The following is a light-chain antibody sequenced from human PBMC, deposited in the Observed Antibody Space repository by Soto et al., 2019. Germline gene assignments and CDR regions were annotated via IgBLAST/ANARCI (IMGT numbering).Light chain of an antibody. CDR2: GAS. Sequence: EILLTQSPGTLSLSPGERATLTCRASQSVSSSYLSWYQLKPGQAPRLLIYGASSRATGIPDRFSGSGSGTDLTLTIGRLEPEDFAVYYCQQYGYSFRAFGQGTKVEL. CDR1: QSVSSSY. V-gene: IGKV3-20*01. J-gene: IGKJ1*01. CDR3: QQYGYSFRA.